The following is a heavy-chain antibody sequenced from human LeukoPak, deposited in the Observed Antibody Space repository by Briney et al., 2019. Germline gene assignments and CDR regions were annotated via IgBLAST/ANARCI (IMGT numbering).Heavy chain of an antibody. CDR2: IQYDGSNK. V-gene: IGHV3-30*02. J-gene: IGHJ4*02. CDR1: GFTFSSYS. CDR3: ARRENGGDNYGVFDY. D-gene: IGHD3-16*01. Sequence: GSLRLSCAASGFTFSSYSMNWVRQAPGKGLEWVAFIQYDGSNKYYADSVKGRFTISRDSSKNTVYLQMTVLRPEDTAVYYCARRENGGDNYGVFDYWGQGTLVTVSS.